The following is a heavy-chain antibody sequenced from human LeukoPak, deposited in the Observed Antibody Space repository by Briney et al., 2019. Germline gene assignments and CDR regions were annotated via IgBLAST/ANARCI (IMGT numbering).Heavy chain of an antibody. CDR1: GFTFNNYG. J-gene: IGHJ4*02. CDR2: ISGGGGNT. D-gene: IGHD2-2*01. V-gene: IGHV3-23*01. Sequence: GGSLRLSCAASGFTFNNYGMSWVRQAPGKGLERVSSISGGGGNTNYADSMKGRFTISRDNSNNTLYLQVNSLRGEDTAVYYCAKDTYQLLGYYFDYWGQGTLVTVSS. CDR3: AKDTYQLLGYYFDY.